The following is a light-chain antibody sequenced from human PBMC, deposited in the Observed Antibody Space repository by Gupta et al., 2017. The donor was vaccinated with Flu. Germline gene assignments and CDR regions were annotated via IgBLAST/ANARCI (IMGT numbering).Light chain of an antibody. CDR2: GAS. CDR3: QYYGSSL. CDR1: QSVTSSY. V-gene: IGKV3-20*01. Sequence: EIVLTQSPGTLSLSPGERATLSCSASQSVTSSYLAWYQQKPGQAPRLLIYGASSRATGIPDRFSGSGSGTDFTLTISRLEPEDFAVYYCQYYGSSLFGGGTKVEIK. J-gene: IGKJ4*01.